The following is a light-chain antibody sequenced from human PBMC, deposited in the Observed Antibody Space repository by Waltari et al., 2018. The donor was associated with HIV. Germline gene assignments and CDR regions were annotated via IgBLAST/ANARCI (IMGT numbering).Light chain of an antibody. V-gene: IGLV1-44*01. CDR2: SYN. CDR1: SSTIGSNT. CDR3: AAWDDSLKGPI. Sequence: QSVLTQPPSASGTPGPRVTISCSGSSSTIGSNTVNWYQQLPGTAPKLLIYSYNLRPSGVPDRFSGSKSGTSASLAISGLQSEDEADYYCAAWDDSLKGPIFGGGTKVTVL. J-gene: IGLJ2*01.